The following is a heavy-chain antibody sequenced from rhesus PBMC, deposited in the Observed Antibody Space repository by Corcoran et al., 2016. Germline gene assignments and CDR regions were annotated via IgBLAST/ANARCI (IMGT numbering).Heavy chain of an antibody. J-gene: IGHJ4*01. D-gene: IGHD6-37*01. Sequence: QVKLQQWGEGLVKPSETLSLTCAVYGGSISGYYSWSWIRQPPGKGLEWIGYIYGNRASTTYNPSLKKRVTSSTATSKNQFSLKLSSVTAADTAVYYCARTLVGVAGRDYWGQGVLVTVSS. CDR2: IYGNRAST. CDR1: GGSISGYYS. CDR3: ARTLVGVAGRDY. V-gene: IGHV4-73*01.